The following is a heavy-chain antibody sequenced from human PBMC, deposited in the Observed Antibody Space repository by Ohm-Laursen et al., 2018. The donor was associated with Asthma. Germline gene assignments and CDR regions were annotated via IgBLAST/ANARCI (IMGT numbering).Heavy chain of an antibody. CDR2: FDPEDGET. J-gene: IGHJ4*02. V-gene: IGHV1-24*01. Sequence: ASVKVSCKVSGYTLTELSMHWVRQAPGKGLEWMGGFDPEDGETIYAQKFQGRVTMTEDTSTDTAYMELSSLRSENTAVYYCARDGGVSDLHDYGDYAETPGFDYWGQGTLVTVSS. CDR3: ARDGGVSDLHDYGDYAETPGFDY. CDR1: GYTLTELS. D-gene: IGHD4-17*01.